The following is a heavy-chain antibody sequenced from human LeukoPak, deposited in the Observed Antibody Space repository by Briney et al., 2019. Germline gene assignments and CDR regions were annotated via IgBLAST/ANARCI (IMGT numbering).Heavy chain of an antibody. V-gene: IGHV3-74*01. D-gene: IGHD3-16*01. CDR3: TTGPSYGYEW. J-gene: IGHJ4*02. CDR2: IKTDGRTT. Sequence: PGGSLRLSCAASGMTFSNHWMHWVRQAPRKGLVWVSLIKTDGRTTIYADSVKGRFTISRDNGKSTLYLQMNSLRAEDTAIYYCTTGPSYGYEWWGQGTVVTVSS. CDR1: GMTFSNHW.